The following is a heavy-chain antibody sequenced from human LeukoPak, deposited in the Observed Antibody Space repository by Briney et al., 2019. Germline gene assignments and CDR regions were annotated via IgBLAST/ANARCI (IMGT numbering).Heavy chain of an antibody. V-gene: IGHV4-30-2*01. D-gene: IGHD1-26*01. J-gene: IGHJ4*01. Sequence: SETLSLTCAVSGGSISSGGYSWSWIRQPPGKGLEWIGYIFHTGSTYYNPSLKSRVTISMDTSKNQFSLKLTSVAAADTAVYYCARGDVGYFDYWGHGSPVTVSS. CDR1: GGSISSGGYS. CDR2: IFHTGST. CDR3: ARGDVGYFDY.